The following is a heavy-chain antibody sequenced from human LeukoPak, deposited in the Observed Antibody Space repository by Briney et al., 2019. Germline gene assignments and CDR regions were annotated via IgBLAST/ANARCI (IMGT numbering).Heavy chain of an antibody. V-gene: IGHV4-4*07. Sequence: SEALSLTCTVSGGSISSYYWSWIRQPAGKGLEWIGRIYTSGSTNYNPSLKSRVTMSVDTSKNQFSLKLGSVTAADTAVYYCARTLRVIAAAGLYYYYYMDVWGKGTTVTVSS. D-gene: IGHD6-13*01. CDR1: GGSISSYY. J-gene: IGHJ6*03. CDR2: IYTSGST. CDR3: ARTLRVIAAAGLYYYYYMDV.